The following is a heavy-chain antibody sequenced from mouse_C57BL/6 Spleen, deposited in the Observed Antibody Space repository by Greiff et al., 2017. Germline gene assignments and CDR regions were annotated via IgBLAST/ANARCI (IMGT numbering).Heavy chain of an antibody. CDR2: IHPNSGST. J-gene: IGHJ4*01. CDR1: GYTFTSYW. V-gene: IGHV1-64*01. Sequence: QVQLQQPGAELVKPGASVKLSCKASGYTFTSYWMHWVKQRPGQGLEWIGMIHPNSGSTNYNEKFKSKATLTVDKSSSTAYMQLRSLTSEDSAVYYCARLTAVVAHYAMDYWGQGTSVTVSS. D-gene: IGHD1-1*01. CDR3: ARLTAVVAHYAMDY.